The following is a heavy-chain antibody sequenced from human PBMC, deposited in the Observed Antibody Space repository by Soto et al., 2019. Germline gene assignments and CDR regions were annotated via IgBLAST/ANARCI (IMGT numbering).Heavy chain of an antibody. CDR2: IIPIFGTA. CDR3: ASNEATDDAFDI. Sequence: SVKVSCKASGGTFSSYAISWVRQAPGQGLEWMGGIIPIFGTANYAQKFQGRVTITADESTSTAYMELSSLRSEDTAVYYCASNEATDDAFDIWGQGTMVTVSS. J-gene: IGHJ3*02. CDR1: GGTFSSYA. D-gene: IGHD1-26*01. V-gene: IGHV1-69*13.